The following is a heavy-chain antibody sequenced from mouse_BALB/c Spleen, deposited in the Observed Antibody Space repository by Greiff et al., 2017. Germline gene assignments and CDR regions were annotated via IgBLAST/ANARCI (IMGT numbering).Heavy chain of an antibody. J-gene: IGHJ2*01. Sequence: EVKLQESGGGLVKPGGSLKLSCAASGFTFSSYTMSWVRQTPEKRLEWVATISSGGGNTYYPDSVKGRFTISRDNAKNNLYLQMSSLRSEDTALYYCAREGETTGSDYWGQGTTLTVSS. D-gene: IGHD1-1*01. CDR2: ISSGGGNT. CDR3: AREGETTGSDY. CDR1: GFTFSSYT. V-gene: IGHV5-9*03.